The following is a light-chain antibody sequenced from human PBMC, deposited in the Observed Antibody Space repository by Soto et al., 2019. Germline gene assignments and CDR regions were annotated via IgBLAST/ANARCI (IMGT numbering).Light chain of an antibody. J-gene: IGKJ4*01. CDR2: AAS. Sequence: DIQMTQSPSSVSASVGDRVTITCRASQGSGRYLVWFQQKPGKAPRLLIYAASSLQSGVPSRFSGSSSGTDFTLTISSLQPEDFATYYCQQAFTFPLTFGGGTEVEIK. CDR3: QQAFTFPLT. V-gene: IGKV1-12*01. CDR1: QGSGRY.